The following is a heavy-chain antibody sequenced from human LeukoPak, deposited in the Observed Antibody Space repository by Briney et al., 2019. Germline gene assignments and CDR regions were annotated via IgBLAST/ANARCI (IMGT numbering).Heavy chain of an antibody. CDR2: IYTSGST. Sequence: SETLSLTCTVSGGSISSYYWSWLRQPAGKGLEWIGRIYTSGSTNYNPSLKSRVTMSVDTSKNQFSLKLSSVTAADTAVYYCAIDHSNYYDRIDAFDIWGQGTMVTVSS. D-gene: IGHD3-22*01. V-gene: IGHV4-4*07. CDR3: AIDHSNYYDRIDAFDI. CDR1: GGSISSYY. J-gene: IGHJ3*02.